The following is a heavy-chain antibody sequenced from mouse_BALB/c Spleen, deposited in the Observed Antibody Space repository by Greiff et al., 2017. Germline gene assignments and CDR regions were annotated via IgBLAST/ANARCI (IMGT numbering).Heavy chain of an antibody. J-gene: IGHJ3*01. D-gene: IGHD2-4*01. Sequence: VQLQQSGAELAKPGASVKMSCKASGYTFTSYWMHWVKQRPGQGLEWIGYINPSTGYTEYNQKFKDKATLTADKSSSTAYMQLSSLTSEDSAVYYCARGDYDPWFAYWGQGTLVTVSA. CDR3: ARGDYDPWFAY. V-gene: IGHV1-7*01. CDR2: INPSTGYT. CDR1: GYTFTSYW.